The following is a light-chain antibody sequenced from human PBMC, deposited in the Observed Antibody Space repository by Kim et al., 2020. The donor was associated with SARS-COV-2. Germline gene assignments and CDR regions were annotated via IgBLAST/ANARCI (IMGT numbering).Light chain of an antibody. CDR2: DAS. CDR1: QSVTNN. V-gene: IGKV3-15*01. J-gene: IGKJ3*01. Sequence: EIVMTQSPATLSVSPGERVTLSCRAGQSVTNNLAWYQQKPGQAPRLLIYDASTRATDVPARFSGSGSGTDFSLTISSLQSEDFAVYYCQHYNNWPFTFGPGTKVDIK. CDR3: QHYNNWPFT.